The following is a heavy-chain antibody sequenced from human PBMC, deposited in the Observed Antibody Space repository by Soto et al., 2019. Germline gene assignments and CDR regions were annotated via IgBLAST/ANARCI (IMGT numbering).Heavy chain of an antibody. CDR3: ARGSEGKRGGDY. D-gene: IGHD3-10*01. Sequence: QVQLVQSGAEVKKPGASVKVSCKASGYTFTSYDINWVRQATGQGLEWMGWMNPNSGNAAFAQKFQGRVTMTRDTSVSIAYMGLSSLRSEDTAVYYCARGSEGKRGGDYWGQGTLVTVSS. CDR1: GYTFTSYD. CDR2: MNPNSGNA. J-gene: IGHJ4*02. V-gene: IGHV1-8*01.